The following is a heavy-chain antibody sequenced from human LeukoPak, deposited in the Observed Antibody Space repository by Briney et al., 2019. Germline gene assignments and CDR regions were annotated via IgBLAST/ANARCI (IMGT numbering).Heavy chain of an antibody. CDR3: ARRSEFGVLYYMDI. V-gene: IGHV3-48*01. J-gene: IGHJ6*03. Sequence: GGSLRLSCVASGFTFSSYSMNWVRQAPGKGLEWVSYISGSSGTIYYADSVKGRFTIPRDNAKNSLYLQMLSLRAEDTAVYYCARRSEFGVLYYMDIWGKGTTVTVSS. CDR1: GFTFSSYS. CDR2: ISGSSGTI. D-gene: IGHD3-16*01.